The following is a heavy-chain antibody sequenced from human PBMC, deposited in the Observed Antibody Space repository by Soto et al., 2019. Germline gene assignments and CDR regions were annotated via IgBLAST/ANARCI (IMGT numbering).Heavy chain of an antibody. J-gene: IGHJ6*02. CDR1: GYSFTIYW. D-gene: IGHD3-10*01. V-gene: IGHV5-51*01. Sequence: GESLKISCKGCGYSFTIYWIGWLRQMPGKGLEWMGIIYPGDSDTRYSPSFQGQVTISADKSISTAYLQWSSLKASDTAMYYCAIHGPRVYYYYNDYYYYGMEVWGQATTVTVSS. CDR2: IYPGDSDT. CDR3: AIHGPRVYYYYNDYYYYGMEV.